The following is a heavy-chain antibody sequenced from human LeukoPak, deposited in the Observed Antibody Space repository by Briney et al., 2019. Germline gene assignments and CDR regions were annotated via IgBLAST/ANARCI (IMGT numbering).Heavy chain of an antibody. D-gene: IGHD4-11*01. CDR2: ITGSSTYI. J-gene: IGHJ5*02. V-gene: IGHV3-21*01. CDR3: ARDLTVTSTCWFDL. Sequence: GGSLRLSCAASGFAFDDYAMHWVRQAPGKGLEWVSSITGSSTYIYYADSAKGRFTISRDNAKNSLYLQMNNLGAEDTAVYYCARDLTVTSTCWFDLWGQGTLVTVSS. CDR1: GFAFDDYA.